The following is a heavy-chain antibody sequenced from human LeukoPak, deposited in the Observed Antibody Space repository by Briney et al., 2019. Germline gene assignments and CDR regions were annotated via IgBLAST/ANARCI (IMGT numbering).Heavy chain of an antibody. CDR2: IYNSGST. CDR3: ARDLWFGELSSSRYFDL. CDR1: GGSMSNYY. V-gene: IGHV4-59*01. D-gene: IGHD3-10*01. J-gene: IGHJ2*01. Sequence: SETLSLTCTVSGGSMSNYYWSWIRQPPGKGLEWIGYIYNSGSTNYNPSLKSRVTILVDMSKNQFSLKLNSVTAADTAVYYCARDLWFGELSSSRYFDLWGRGTLVTVSS.